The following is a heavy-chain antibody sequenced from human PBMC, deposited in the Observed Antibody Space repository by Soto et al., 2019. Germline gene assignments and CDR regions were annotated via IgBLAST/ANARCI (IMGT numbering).Heavy chain of an antibody. CDR2: ITSKAKNYAT. D-gene: IGHD4-4*01. V-gene: IGHV3-73*01. CDR1: GFTFSGST. J-gene: IGHJ4*02. CDR3: STLTGAATVTTTFDY. Sequence: EVQLVESGGGLVQPGGSLKLSCVASGFTFSGSTIHWVRQASGKGLEWVGHITSKAKNYATVYGASVKGRFTISRDDSKNTAYLQMNSLKTEDTAVYFCSTLTGAATVTTTFDYWGQGTLVTVSS.